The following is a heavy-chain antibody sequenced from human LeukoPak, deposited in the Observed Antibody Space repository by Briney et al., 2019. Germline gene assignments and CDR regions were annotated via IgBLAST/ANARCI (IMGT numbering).Heavy chain of an antibody. D-gene: IGHD3-16*01. J-gene: IGHJ6*03. CDR1: GGSFSGYY. CDR3: ARRFWGASYYYYYYMDV. CDR2: INHSGST. Sequence: SETLSLTCAVYGGSFSGYYWSWLRQPPGKGLEWIGEINHSGSTNYNPSLTSRVTISVDTSKNQFSLKLSSVTAADTAVYYCARRFWGASYYYYYYMDVWGKGTTVTISS. V-gene: IGHV4-34*01.